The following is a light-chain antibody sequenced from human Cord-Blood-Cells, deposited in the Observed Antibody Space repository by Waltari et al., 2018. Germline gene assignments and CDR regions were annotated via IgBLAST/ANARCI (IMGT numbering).Light chain of an antibody. CDR1: QSVSRY. CDR3: QQRSNWPWT. Sequence: IVLTQSPATLSLSPGERATLSCRASQSVSRYLAWYQPKPGQAPRLLIYDASNRASGIPARFSGSGSGTDFTLTISSLETEDFAVYYCQQRSNWPWTFGQGTKVEIK. CDR2: DAS. V-gene: IGKV3-11*01. J-gene: IGKJ1*01.